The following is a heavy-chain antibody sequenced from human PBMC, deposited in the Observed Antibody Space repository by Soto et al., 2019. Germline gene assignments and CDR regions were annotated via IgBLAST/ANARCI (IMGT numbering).Heavy chain of an antibody. Sequence: GGSLRLSCAASGFTFSSYAMSWVRQAPGKGLEWVSAISGSGGSTYYADSVKGRFTISRDNSKNTLYLQMNSLRAEDTAVYYCAKGPGGYSYGYYYYSMDVWGQGTTVTVSS. CDR3: AKGPGGYSYGYYYYSMDV. V-gene: IGHV3-23*01. D-gene: IGHD5-18*01. CDR1: GFTFSSYA. CDR2: ISGSGGST. J-gene: IGHJ6*02.